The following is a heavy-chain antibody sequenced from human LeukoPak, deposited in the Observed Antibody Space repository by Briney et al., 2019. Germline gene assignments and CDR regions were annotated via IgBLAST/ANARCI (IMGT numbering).Heavy chain of an antibody. CDR1: GGSISSSDYY. D-gene: IGHD3-16*01. CDR3: ARGYYETSDSPRPPGC. J-gene: IGHJ4*02. CDR2: ISYSGST. V-gene: IGHV4-39*06. Sequence: SETLSLTCTVSGGSISSSDYYWGWIRQPPGKGLEFIGSISYSGSTYYNPSLKSRVTISVDTSKSQFPLKLSSVTAADTAVYYCARGYYETSDSPRPPGCWGQGTLVTVSS.